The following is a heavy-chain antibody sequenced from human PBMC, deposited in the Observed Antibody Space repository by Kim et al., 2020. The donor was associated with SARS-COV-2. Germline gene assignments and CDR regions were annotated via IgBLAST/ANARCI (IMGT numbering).Heavy chain of an antibody. CDR3: ARLDSTTWYSYYFGLD. CDR1: GFTFMRHA. D-gene: IGHD6-13*01. J-gene: IGHJ6*01. Sequence: GGSLRLSCTVSGFTFMRHALSWVRQAPGKGLEWVAAISVSGGSPWYVGSVKGRFTISRDDSKNTLYLQMNSLRAEDTAVYYCARLDSTTWYSYYFGLD. CDR2: ISVSGGSP. V-gene: IGHV3-23*01.